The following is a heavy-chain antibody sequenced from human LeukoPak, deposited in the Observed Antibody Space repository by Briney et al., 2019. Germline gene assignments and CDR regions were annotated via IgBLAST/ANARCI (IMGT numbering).Heavy chain of an antibody. J-gene: IGHJ4*02. CDR3: ATLQGAYNSSPAYYFDY. V-gene: IGHV1-69*05. CDR2: IIPIFGTA. CDR1: GGTFSSYA. D-gene: IGHD6-6*01. Sequence: GASVKISCKASGGTFSSYAISWVRQAPGQGLEWMGGIIPIFGTANYAQKFQGRVTITTDESTSTAYMELSSLRSEDTAVYYCATLQGAYNSSPAYYFDYWGQGTLVTVSS.